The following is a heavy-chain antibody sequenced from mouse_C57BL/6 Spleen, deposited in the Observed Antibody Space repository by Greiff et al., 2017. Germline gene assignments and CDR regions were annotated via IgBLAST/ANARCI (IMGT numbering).Heavy chain of an antibody. J-gene: IGHJ2*01. CDR2: IYPGDGDT. D-gene: IGHD6-1*01. CDR1: GYAFSSYW. Sequence: QVQLKESGAELVKPGASVKISCKASGYAFSSYWMNWVKQRPGKGLEWIGQIYPGDGDTNYNGKFKGQTTLTADKTSSTAYMQLSSLTSEDSAVYFCARECVKGYFDYWGQGTTLTVSS. V-gene: IGHV1-80*01. CDR3: ARECVKGYFDY.